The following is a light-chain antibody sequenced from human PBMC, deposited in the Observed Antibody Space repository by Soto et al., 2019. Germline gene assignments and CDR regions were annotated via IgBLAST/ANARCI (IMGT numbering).Light chain of an antibody. J-gene: IGKJ2*01. V-gene: IGKV3-20*01. Sequence: DMVLTQSPGTLSLSPGERATLSCRASRSFASSYLGWCQQKPDQAPRLLLYAASKRATGIPDRFSGSGSGTDFTLTINRLEPEDSAVYYCQQYGSSPPYTFGQGTKVEI. CDR1: RSFASSY. CDR2: AAS. CDR3: QQYGSSPPYT.